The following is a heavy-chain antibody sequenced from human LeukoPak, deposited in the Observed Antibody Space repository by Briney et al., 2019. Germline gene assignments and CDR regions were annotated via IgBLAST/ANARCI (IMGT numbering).Heavy chain of an antibody. D-gene: IGHD3-22*01. CDR1: GFTFSSYT. V-gene: IGHV1-69*02. CDR3: ARWALGSYYYDSSGYSDY. J-gene: IGHJ4*02. Sequence: GGSLRLSCAASGFTFSSYTISWVRQAPGQGLEWMGRIISILGIANYAQKFQGRVTITADKSTSTAYMELSSLRSEDTAVYYCARWALGSYYYDSSGYSDYWGQGTLVTVSS. CDR2: IISILGIA.